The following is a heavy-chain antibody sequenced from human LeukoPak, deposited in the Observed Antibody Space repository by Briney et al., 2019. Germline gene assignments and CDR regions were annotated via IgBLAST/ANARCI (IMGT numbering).Heavy chain of an antibody. V-gene: IGHV1-69*06. D-gene: IGHD5-12*01. CDR3: ARGGYSGGFDY. Sequence: SVKVSCKASGGTFSSYAISWVRQAPGQGLEWMGGIIPIFGTANYAQKFQGRVTITADKSTSTAYMELSSLRSEDTGVYYCARGGYSGGFDYWGQGTLVTVSS. J-gene: IGHJ4*02. CDR2: IIPIFGTA. CDR1: GGTFSSYA.